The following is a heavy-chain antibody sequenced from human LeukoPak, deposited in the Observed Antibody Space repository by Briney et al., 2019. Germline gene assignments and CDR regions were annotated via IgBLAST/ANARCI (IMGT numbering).Heavy chain of an antibody. D-gene: IGHD3-9*01. CDR3: ARDPTYYDILTGYYPDAVRPYYFDY. Sequence: ASVKVSCKASGYTFTGYYMHWVRQAPGQGLEWMGWINPNSGGTNYALKFQGRVTMTRDTSISTAYMELSRLRSDDTAVYYCARDPTYYDILTGYYPDAVRPYYFDYWGQGTLVTVSS. V-gene: IGHV1-2*02. CDR2: INPNSGGT. CDR1: GYTFTGYY. J-gene: IGHJ4*02.